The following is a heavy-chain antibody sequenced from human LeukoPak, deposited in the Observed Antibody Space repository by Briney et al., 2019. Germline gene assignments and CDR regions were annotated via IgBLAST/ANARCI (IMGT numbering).Heavy chain of an antibody. Sequence: SETLSLTCTVSGYSISSGYYWGWIRQPPGKGLEWIGSIYHSGSTYYNPSLKSRVTISVDTSKNQFSLKLSSVTAADTAVYYCARAAVVVTAKRKYYFDYWGQGTLVTVSS. CDR2: IYHSGST. CDR3: ARAAVVVTAKRKYYFDY. J-gene: IGHJ4*02. D-gene: IGHD2-21*02. CDR1: GYSISSGYY. V-gene: IGHV4-38-2*02.